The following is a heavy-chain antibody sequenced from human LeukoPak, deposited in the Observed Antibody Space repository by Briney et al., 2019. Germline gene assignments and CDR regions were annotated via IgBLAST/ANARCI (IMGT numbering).Heavy chain of an antibody. D-gene: IGHD3-22*01. CDR3: ARESSPYYYDTSGAVY. CDR2: IYTSGST. V-gene: IGHV4-61*02. J-gene: IGHJ1*01. Sequence: PSETLSLTCTVSGGSISSGGYYWSWIRQPAGKGLEWIGRIYTSGSTNYNPSLKSRVTISVDTSKNQFSLKLSSVTAADTAVYYCARESSPYYYDTSGAVYWGQGTLVTVSS. CDR1: GGSISSGGYY.